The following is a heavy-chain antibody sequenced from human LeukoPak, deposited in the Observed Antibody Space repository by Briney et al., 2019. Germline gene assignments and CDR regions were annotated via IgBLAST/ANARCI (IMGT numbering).Heavy chain of an antibody. D-gene: IGHD1-26*01. J-gene: IGHJ6*02. Sequence: GGSLRLSCAASGFAFSTYGMNWVRQAPGKGLEWVSSISSSSSYIYYADSMRGRFIISRDNAKNSLYLEMSSLRADDTAVYYCARSGSSLYYYTLDVWGLGTTVTVSS. CDR1: GFAFSTYG. CDR2: ISSSSSYI. V-gene: IGHV3-21*01. CDR3: ARSGSSLYYYTLDV.